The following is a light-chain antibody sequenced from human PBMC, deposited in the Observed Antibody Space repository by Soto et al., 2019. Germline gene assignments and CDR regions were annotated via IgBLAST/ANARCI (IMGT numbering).Light chain of an antibody. CDR1: RTIERW. CDR3: QHCYTYWA. Sequence: DIQMTQSPSTLSASLGDRDTITCRASRTIERWLAWYQQKPGKAPRLLIYDASTLETGVPSRFSGGGSGTEFTLTISSLQPDDNATYYCQHCYTYWAFGQGPKVE. CDR2: DAS. V-gene: IGKV1-5*01. J-gene: IGKJ1*01.